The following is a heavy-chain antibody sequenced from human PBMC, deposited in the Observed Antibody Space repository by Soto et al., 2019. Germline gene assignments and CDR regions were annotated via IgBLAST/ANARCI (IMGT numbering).Heavy chain of an antibody. V-gene: IGHV4-39*01. Sequence: SETLSLTCTVSGGSISSSSYYWGWIRQPPGKGLEWIGSIYYSGSTYYNPSLKSRVTISVDTSKNQFSLKLSSVTAEDTAVYYCARAGRSTYAFDIWGQGTMVTVSS. CDR1: GGSISSSSYY. CDR2: IYYSGST. J-gene: IGHJ3*02. D-gene: IGHD2-2*01. CDR3: ARAGRSTYAFDI.